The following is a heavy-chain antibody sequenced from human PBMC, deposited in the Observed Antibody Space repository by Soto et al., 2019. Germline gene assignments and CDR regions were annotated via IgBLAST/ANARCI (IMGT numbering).Heavy chain of an antibody. V-gene: IGHV3-33*01. CDR2: IWYDGSKK. CDR3: ARLGGSGGDSIEH. CDR1: GFPFDKYG. J-gene: IGHJ4*02. D-gene: IGHD3-10*01. Sequence: GGSLRLSCAASGFPFDKYGMHWVRRAPGKGLEWVAIIWYDGSKKYYGDSVKGRFTISRDNSKDTLFLEMNSLRADDTAIYYCARLGGSGGDSIEHWGQGTLVTVSS.